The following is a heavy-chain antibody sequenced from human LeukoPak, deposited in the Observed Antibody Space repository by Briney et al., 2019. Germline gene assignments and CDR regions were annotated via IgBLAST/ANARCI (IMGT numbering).Heavy chain of an antibody. CDR3: TRETDYYLDH. CDR1: GYTLTGYY. CDR2: INPKTGAT. J-gene: IGHJ4*02. Sequence: ASVKVSCKSHGYTLTGYYMHWVRQAPGQGLEWMGRINPKTGATNSAQNFQGRVTMTRDTSIRTVYMELSRLRSDDTAVYYCTRETDYYLDHWGRGTLVTVSS. V-gene: IGHV1-2*06. D-gene: IGHD1-1*01.